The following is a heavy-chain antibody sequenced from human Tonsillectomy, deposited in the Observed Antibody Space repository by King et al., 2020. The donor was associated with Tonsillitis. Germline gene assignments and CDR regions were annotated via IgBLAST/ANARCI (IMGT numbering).Heavy chain of an antibody. Sequence: VQLVQSGSEVKKPGASVKVSCKASAYTFTAYYLHWVRQAPGQGLEYMGWINPASGDTNYAPNFQGRVTMTWDASINTAYMELSSLRSDDTAVFYCARDLLEAVAXYFXXXXGQGTLVTVSS. J-gene: IGHJ4*02. D-gene: IGHD6-19*01. CDR3: ARDLLEAVAXYFXXX. CDR1: AYTFTAYY. V-gene: IGHV1-2*02. CDR2: INPASGDT.